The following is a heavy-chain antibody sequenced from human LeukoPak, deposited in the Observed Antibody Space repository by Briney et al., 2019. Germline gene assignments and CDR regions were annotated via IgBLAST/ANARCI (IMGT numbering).Heavy chain of an antibody. CDR1: GFTFSNYW. CDR3: ARQERDY. CDR2: INKDGSEK. J-gene: IGHJ4*02. Sequence: GGSLRLSCAASGFTFSNYWMNWVRQAPGKGLEWVANINKDGSEKNYVDSVKGRFTISRDNAKNSLYLQMNNLRAEDTALYYCARQERDYWGQGTLVTVSS. V-gene: IGHV3-7*01.